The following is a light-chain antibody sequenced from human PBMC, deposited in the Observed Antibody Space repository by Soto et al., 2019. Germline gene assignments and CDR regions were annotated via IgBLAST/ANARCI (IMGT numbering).Light chain of an antibody. CDR3: QQNITLPHS. Sequence: NVLTQSPGTLSLSPGERATLSCRASQSVTNNFFAWYQQKPGQAPRLLIYGISSRATGIPDRFSGSGSGTDFTLTSSRLEAEDCVVYYCQQNITLPHSCGQGTKLEVK. CDR1: QSVTNNF. J-gene: IGKJ2*01. CDR2: GIS. V-gene: IGKV3-20*01.